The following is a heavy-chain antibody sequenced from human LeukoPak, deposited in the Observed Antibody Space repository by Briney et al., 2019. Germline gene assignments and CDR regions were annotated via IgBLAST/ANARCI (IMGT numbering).Heavy chain of an antibody. CDR3: ARSAAGNLRFDS. CDR2: IYYSGST. V-gene: IGHV4-59*01. CDR1: GGSISSYC. D-gene: IGHD6-25*01. J-gene: IGHJ4*02. Sequence: SETLSLTSTFSGGSISSYCWSWIRRPPGKGLEWIAYIYYSGSTNYNPSLKSRVTISVDTTKNQFSLKLRSVTAADTAVYYCARSAAGNLRFDSWGQGALVTVSS.